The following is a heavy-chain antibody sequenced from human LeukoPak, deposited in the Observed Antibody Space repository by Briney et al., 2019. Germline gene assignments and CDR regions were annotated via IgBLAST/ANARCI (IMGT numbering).Heavy chain of an antibody. CDR1: GGSFSGYY. CDR2: INHSGST. CDR3: ASPGEYSYGYFDY. J-gene: IGHJ4*02. V-gene: IGHV4-34*01. D-gene: IGHD5-18*01. Sequence: PSETLSLTCAVYGGSFSGYYWGWIRQPPGKGLEWIGEINHSGSTNYNPSLKSRVTISVDTSKNQFSLKLSSVTAADTAVYYCASPGEYSYGYFDYWGQGTLVTVSS.